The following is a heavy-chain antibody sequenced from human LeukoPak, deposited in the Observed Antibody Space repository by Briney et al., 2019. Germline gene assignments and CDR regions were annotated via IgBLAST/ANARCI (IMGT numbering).Heavy chain of an antibody. CDR2: INPNSGGT. D-gene: IGHD6-19*01. Sequence: ASVKVSCKASGYTFTGYYMHWVRQAPGQGLEWMGWINPNSGGTNYAQKFQGRVTMTRDTSISTAYMELSRLRSDDTAVCYCARNTSGWPDAFDIWGQGTMVTVSS. CDR3: ARNTSGWPDAFDI. J-gene: IGHJ3*02. CDR1: GYTFTGYY. V-gene: IGHV1-2*02.